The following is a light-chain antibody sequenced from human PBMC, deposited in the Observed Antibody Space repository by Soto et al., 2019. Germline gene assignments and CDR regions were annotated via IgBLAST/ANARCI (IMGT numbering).Light chain of an antibody. V-gene: IGLV2-8*01. CDR2: EVN. J-gene: IGLJ1*01. CDR1: SSDVGATDY. CDR3: ISHAGVRNV. Sequence: QSALTQPPSASGSPGQSVAISCTGTSSDVGATDYVSWYQQHSGKATKLLLYEVNKRPSGVPDRFSGSKSGNTASLTVSALQADDEADYYCISHAGVRNVIGTGTKLTVL.